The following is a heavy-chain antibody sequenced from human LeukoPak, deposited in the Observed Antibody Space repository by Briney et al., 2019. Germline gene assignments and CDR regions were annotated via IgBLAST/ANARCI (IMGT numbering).Heavy chain of an antibody. CDR3: ARQGAAGKYYYYYMDV. D-gene: IGHD6-13*01. V-gene: IGHV5-51*01. CDR2: IYPDDSNT. J-gene: IGHJ6*03. Sequence: GSLRLSCAASGFTVSSNYMSWVRQAPGKGLEWMGIIYPDDSNTIYGPSFQGQVTISADKSINTAYLEWSSLKASDTAIYYCARQGAAGKYYYYYMDVWGKGTTVTVSS. CDR1: GFTVSSNY.